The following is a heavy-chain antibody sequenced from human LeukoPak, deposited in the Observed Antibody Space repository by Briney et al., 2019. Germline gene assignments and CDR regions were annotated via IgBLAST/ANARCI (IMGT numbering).Heavy chain of an antibody. Sequence: PSETLSLTCTVSGGSISNGVYYWSWIRQHPGKGLEWIGYIYYSGSTYYSPSLKSRLTMSVDTSKNQCSLKLSSVTAADTAVYYCARDLGGGSFDFWGQGTLVTVSS. D-gene: IGHD2-15*01. J-gene: IGHJ4*02. CDR2: IYYSGST. V-gene: IGHV4-31*03. CDR3: ARDLGGGSFDF. CDR1: GGSISNGVYY.